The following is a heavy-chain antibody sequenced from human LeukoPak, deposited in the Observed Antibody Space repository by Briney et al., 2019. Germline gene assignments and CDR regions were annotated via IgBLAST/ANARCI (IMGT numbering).Heavy chain of an antibody. CDR3: ARLAVARFGTYYDFWSGYYSDAFDI. J-gene: IGHJ3*02. Sequence: SETLSLTCAVYGDSFSAYYWSWFRQPPGKGLEWLGEINYSGSTNYNPSLKSRVTISVDTSKNQFSLKLSSVTAADTAVYYCARLAVARFGTYYDFWSGYYSDAFDIWGQGTMVTVSS. V-gene: IGHV4-34*01. CDR1: GDSFSAYY. CDR2: INYSGST. D-gene: IGHD3-3*01.